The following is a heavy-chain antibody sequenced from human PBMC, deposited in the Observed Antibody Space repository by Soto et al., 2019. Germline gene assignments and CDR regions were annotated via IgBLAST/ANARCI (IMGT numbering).Heavy chain of an antibody. CDR2: IWSDGSRG. J-gene: IGHJ6*02. CDR3: AGVHKGGAYDMDV. Sequence: QVQLVESGGGVVQPGTSLRLSCAASRLTFSAHAMHWVRQAPGKGLEWVALIWSDGSRGFYADSVKGRFTISRDNFKNTLYLQMNSLGEEDTAVYYCAGVHKGGAYDMDVWGQGTTVTVAS. CDR1: RLTFSAHA. V-gene: IGHV3-33*01. D-gene: IGHD3-16*01.